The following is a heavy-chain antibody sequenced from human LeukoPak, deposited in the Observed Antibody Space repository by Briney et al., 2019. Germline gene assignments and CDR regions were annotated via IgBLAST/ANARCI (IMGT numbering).Heavy chain of an antibody. CDR2: IYYSGST. CDR1: GGSISSYY. Sequence: SETLSLTCTVSGGSISSYYWSWIRQPPGTGLEWVGYIYYSGSTNYNPSLQSRVTISVDTSKNQFSLKLSSVTAADTAVYYWARVTRGYFDYWGQGTLVTVSS. V-gene: IGHV4-59*01. CDR3: ARVTRGYFDY. D-gene: IGHD3-10*01. J-gene: IGHJ4*02.